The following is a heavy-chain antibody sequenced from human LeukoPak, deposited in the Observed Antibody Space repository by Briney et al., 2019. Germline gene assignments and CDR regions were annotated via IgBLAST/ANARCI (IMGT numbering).Heavy chain of an antibody. V-gene: IGHV1-69*05. D-gene: IGHD3-3*01. CDR1: VGTFSSYA. Sequence: ASVKVSCKASVGTFSSYAISWVRQAPGQGLEWMGRIIPIFGTANYAQNFQGRVTITTDESTSTAYMELSSLRSEDTAVYYCARPRQDDFWSGTLASWGQGTLVTVSS. CDR3: ARPRQDDFWSGTLAS. CDR2: IIPIFGTA. J-gene: IGHJ5*01.